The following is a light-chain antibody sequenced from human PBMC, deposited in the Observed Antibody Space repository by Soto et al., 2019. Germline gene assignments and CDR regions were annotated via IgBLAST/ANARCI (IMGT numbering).Light chain of an antibody. CDR2: DVN. CDR3: SSYAGSIYV. CDR1: SSDVGRYNH. Sequence: QSVLTQPPSASGSPGQSVTISCTGTSSDVGRYNHVSWYQQHPGKAPKLIIFDVNKRPSGVPDRFSGSKSGNTASLTVSGLQAEDEADYYCSSYAGSIYVFGTGTQLTVL. V-gene: IGLV2-8*01. J-gene: IGLJ1*01.